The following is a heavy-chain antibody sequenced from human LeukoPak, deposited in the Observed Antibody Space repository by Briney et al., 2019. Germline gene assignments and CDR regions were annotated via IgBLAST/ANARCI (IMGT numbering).Heavy chain of an antibody. V-gene: IGHV1-46*01. CDR2: INPSGDST. CDR3: ARGSAVYGSGSSYWFDP. D-gene: IGHD3-10*01. J-gene: IGHJ5*02. CDR1: GYTFTSYA. Sequence: EASVKVSCKASGYTFTSYAMNCVRQAPGQGLEWMVVINPSGDSTSYAQKYQCRVTMTRDTYTSIVYMELSSLRSEDTAVYYCARGSAVYGSGSSYWFDPWGQRTLVTVSS.